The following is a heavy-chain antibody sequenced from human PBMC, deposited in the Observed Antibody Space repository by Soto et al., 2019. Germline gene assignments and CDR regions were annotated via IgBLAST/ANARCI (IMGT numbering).Heavy chain of an antibody. V-gene: IGHV3-11*01. J-gene: IGHJ6*03. CDR3: ARDLVLQYLYYYYMDV. CDR2: ISSSGSTI. D-gene: IGHD4-4*01. CDR1: GFTFSDYY. Sequence: GGSLRLSCAASGFTFSDYYMSWIRQAPGKGLEWVSYISSSGSTIYYADSVKGRFTISRDNAKNSLYLQMNSLRAEDTAVYYCARDLVLQYLYYYYMDVWGKGTTVTVSS.